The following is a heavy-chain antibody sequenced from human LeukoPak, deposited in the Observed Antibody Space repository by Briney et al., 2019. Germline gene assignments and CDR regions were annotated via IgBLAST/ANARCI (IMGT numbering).Heavy chain of an antibody. CDR3: ARHDGYLYSFDY. J-gene: IGHJ4*02. Sequence: SETLSLTCAVYGGSFSGYYWSWIRQPPGKGLEWIGTFYHGGSTYYNPSLKSRVTISVDTSKNQFSLKLSSVTAADTAVYYCARHDGYLYSFDYWGQGTLVTVSS. V-gene: IGHV4-34*01. CDR1: GGSFSGYY. D-gene: IGHD5-24*01. CDR2: FYHGGST.